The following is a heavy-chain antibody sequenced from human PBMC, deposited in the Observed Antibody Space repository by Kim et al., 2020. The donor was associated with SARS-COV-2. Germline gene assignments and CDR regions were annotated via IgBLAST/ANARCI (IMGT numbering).Heavy chain of an antibody. CDR3: ARDAYDSSGYPFDY. CDR1: GFTFSSYA. V-gene: IGHV3-30*04. CDR2: ISYDGSNK. D-gene: IGHD3-22*01. J-gene: IGHJ4*02. Sequence: GGSLRLSCAASGFTFSSYAMHWVRQAPGKGLEWVAVISYDGSNKYYADSVKGRFTISRDNSKNTLYLQMNSLRAEDTAVYYCARDAYDSSGYPFDYWGQG.